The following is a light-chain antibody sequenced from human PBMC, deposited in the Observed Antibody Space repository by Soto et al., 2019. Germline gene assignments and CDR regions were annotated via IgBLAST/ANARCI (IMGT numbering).Light chain of an antibody. CDR2: AAS. Sequence: DIQMTQSPSSLSASVGDSVTITCRASQGIRNYLAWYQQKPGGVPKLLIYAASTLRSGVPSRFSGSGSGTDFTLTISSLQPEDVATYYCQKYNSAPQTFGQGTKVEIK. CDR1: QGIRNY. V-gene: IGKV1-27*01. CDR3: QKYNSAPQT. J-gene: IGKJ1*01.